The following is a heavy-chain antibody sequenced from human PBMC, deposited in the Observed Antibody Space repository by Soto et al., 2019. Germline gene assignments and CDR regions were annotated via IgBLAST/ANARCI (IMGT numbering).Heavy chain of an antibody. V-gene: IGHV3-9*01. Sequence: GGSMRLSCTASGFNIGDYAMHWVRKNTGQGLEWVWVISWNSGTIGYADSVKGRFTISRDNAKNSLFLQMTCLRADDSAFYHCAKDDSKVSVAGYFENWGLGTLVTVSS. CDR1: GFNIGDYA. CDR3: AKDDSKVSVAGYFEN. J-gene: IGHJ4*02. CDR2: ISWNSGTI.